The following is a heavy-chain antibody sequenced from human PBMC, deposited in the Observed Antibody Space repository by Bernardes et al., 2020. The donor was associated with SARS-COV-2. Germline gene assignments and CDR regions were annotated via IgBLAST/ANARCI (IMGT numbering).Heavy chain of an antibody. CDR2: IRGDGGTT. J-gene: IGHJ4*02. Sequence: GGSLRLSCAASGFTFSSYAMSWVRQAPGKGLEWVSSIRGDGGTTYYADSVKGRFTISRDNSKNTLYLQMNSLRAEDTAVYYCAPLNYDDSSGYFWGQGTLVTVSS. V-gene: IGHV3-23*01. CDR3: APLNYDDSSGYF. D-gene: IGHD3-22*01. CDR1: GFTFSSYA.